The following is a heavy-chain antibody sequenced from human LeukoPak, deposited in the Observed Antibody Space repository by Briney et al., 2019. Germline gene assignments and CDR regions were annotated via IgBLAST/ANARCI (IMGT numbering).Heavy chain of an antibody. V-gene: IGHV1-18*01. CDR3: ARDAGYCSSETCYDDAFDI. Sequence: ASVKVSCKASGYTFTNYGLSWVRQAPGQGLEWMGWISGYNGNATYTQKLQGRVIMTTATSTTTAYMDLRSLRSDDTAVYYCARDAGYCSSETCYDDAFDIWGQGTMVTVSS. CDR1: GYTFTNYG. D-gene: IGHD2-2*01. J-gene: IGHJ3*02. CDR2: ISGYNGNA.